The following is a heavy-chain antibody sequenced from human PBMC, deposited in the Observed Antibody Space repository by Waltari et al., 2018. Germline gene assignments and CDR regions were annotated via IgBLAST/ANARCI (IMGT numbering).Heavy chain of an antibody. D-gene: IGHD3-3*01. CDR1: VYSISRYY. J-gene: IGHJ6*02. Sequence: QVLLQESGPGLVKSSETLSLTCSVSVYSISRYYWSWIRQAPGKGLEWICYMSTSWTTKYNPSLKSRVTISVDTSKSQLLLRLRSVTASDTAVYYCARHYGMVVDYYYYYGLDVWGQGTTVTVS. CDR2: MSTSWTT. CDR3: ARHYGMVVDYYYYYGLDV. V-gene: IGHV4-59*08.